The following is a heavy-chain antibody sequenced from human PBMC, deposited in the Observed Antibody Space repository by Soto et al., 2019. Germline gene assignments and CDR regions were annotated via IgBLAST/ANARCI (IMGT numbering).Heavy chain of an antibody. J-gene: IGHJ3*02. CDR3: AKVPYISGGYDRTGGALDI. CDR1: GFIFSGYG. V-gene: IGHV3-30*18. Sequence: QVQLVESGGGVVQSGRSLRLSCAASGFIFSGYGMHWVRQAPGKGLEWVTVISYDGRNKYYADAVKGRFTVSRDNSKDTLYLEMNSLRAEDTAVYYCAKVPYISGGYDRTGGALDIWGQGTMVIVSS. CDR2: ISYDGRNK. D-gene: IGHD5-12*01.